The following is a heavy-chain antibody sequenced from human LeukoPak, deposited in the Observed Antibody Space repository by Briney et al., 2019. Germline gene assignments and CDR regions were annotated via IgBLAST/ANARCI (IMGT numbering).Heavy chain of an antibody. D-gene: IGHD1-26*01. J-gene: IGHJ4*02. V-gene: IGHV3-9*01. CDR2: ISWNSDGT. CDR3: ARDGVGELLSDF. Sequence: PGGSLRLSCAASGFTFDDYAMHWVRQAPGKGLEWVSAISWNSDGTGYADSVKGRFTISRDNAKNSLYLQMNSLRAEDTAVYYCARDGVGELLSDFWGQGTLVTVSS. CDR1: GFTFDDYA.